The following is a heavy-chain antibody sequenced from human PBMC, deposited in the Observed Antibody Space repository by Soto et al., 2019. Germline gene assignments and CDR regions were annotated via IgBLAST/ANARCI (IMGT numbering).Heavy chain of an antibody. CDR1: GSTLTSYA. J-gene: IGHJ4*02. D-gene: IGHD6-6*01. CDR3: AMSSSSQLHDY. V-gene: IGHV1-3*01. CDR2: INAGNGTT. Sequence: ASVKVSCKAFGSTLTSYAMHWLRKARAQRLEWMGWINAGNGTTKYPQKFQVRVTITRDTYRSTAYMKLSSLRADGTDVYYCAMSSSSQLHDYWCQGTLVTVSS.